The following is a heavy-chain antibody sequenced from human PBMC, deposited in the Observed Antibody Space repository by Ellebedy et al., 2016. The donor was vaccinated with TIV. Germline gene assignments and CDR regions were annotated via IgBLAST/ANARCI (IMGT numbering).Heavy chain of an antibody. D-gene: IGHD5-18*01. Sequence: AASVKVSCKASGYTFTIYGINWVRQAPGQGLEWMGWISAYNGNTKYSQKFQGRVTITRDTSATTVYMELSSLRSEDTAVYYCAKQGGYSYGSPFDYWGQGTLVTVSS. CDR1: GYTFTIYG. V-gene: IGHV1-18*04. J-gene: IGHJ4*02. CDR3: AKQGGYSYGSPFDY. CDR2: ISAYNGNT.